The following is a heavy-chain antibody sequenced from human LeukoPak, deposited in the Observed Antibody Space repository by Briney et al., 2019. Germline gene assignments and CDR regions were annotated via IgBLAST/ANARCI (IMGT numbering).Heavy chain of an antibody. J-gene: IGHJ1*01. CDR3: ARMVVDCSGGSCYSSHHGVQH. D-gene: IGHD2-15*01. Sequence: SGPTLVNPTQTLTLTCTFSGFSLSTSGMCVSWIRQPPGKALEWLARIDWDDDKYYSTSLKTRLTISKDTSKNQVVLTMTNMDPVDTATYYCARMVVDCSGGSCYSSHHGVQHWGQGTLVTVSS. V-gene: IGHV2-70*11. CDR2: IDWDDDK. CDR1: GFSLSTSGMC.